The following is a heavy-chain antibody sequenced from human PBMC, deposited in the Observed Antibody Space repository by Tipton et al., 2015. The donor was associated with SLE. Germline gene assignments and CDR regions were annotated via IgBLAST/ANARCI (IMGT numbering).Heavy chain of an antibody. Sequence: SLRLSCTASGFTFSNFWMSWVRQAPGQGLEWVADIKQDGSDKYYVDSVKGRFTISRDSAKNSLYLQMDSLGPEDTAVYYCARGIGGAWYADYWGQGTLVPVPS. D-gene: IGHD6-19*01. CDR1: GFTFSNFW. CDR2: IKQDGSDK. J-gene: IGHJ4*02. V-gene: IGHV3-7*04. CDR3: ARGIGGAWYADY.